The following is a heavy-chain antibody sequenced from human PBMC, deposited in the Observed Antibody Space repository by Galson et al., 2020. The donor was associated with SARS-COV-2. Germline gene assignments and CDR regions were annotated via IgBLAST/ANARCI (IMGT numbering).Heavy chain of an antibody. D-gene: IGHD4-17*01. CDR3: ARLHYGEYAPEAFDI. CDR2: ISHSGGT. V-gene: IGHV4-30-2*01. J-gene: IGHJ3*02. CDR1: GTSISSGSYS. Sequence: TLSLTCAVSGTSISSGSYSWNWIRQPPGKGLEWIGYISHSGGTYYNPFLKSRVTISGDRSKNQFSLRLSSVTAADTAVYYCARLHYGEYAPEAFDIWGPGTRVTVAS.